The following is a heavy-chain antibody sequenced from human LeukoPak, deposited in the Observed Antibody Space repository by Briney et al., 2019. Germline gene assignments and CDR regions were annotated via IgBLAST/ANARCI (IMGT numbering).Heavy chain of an antibody. CDR3: ARNWGYSSSWGY. CDR2: INHSGST. CDR1: GGSFSGYY. J-gene: IGHJ4*02. D-gene: IGHD6-6*01. V-gene: IGHV4-34*01. Sequence: SETLSLTCAVYGGSFSGYYWSWIRQPPGKGLEWIGEINHSGSTNYNPSLKSRVTISVDTSKNQFSLKLGSVTAADTAVYYCARNWGYSSSWGYWGQGTLVTVSS.